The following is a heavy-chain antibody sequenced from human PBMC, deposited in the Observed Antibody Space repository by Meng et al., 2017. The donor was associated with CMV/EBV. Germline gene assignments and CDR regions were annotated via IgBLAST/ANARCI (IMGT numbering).Heavy chain of an antibody. Sequence: SETLSLTCTVSGGSISSSSYYWGWIRQPPGKGLEWIGSIYYSGSTYYNPSLKSRVTISVDTSKNQFSLKLSSVTAADTAVYYCARASTRGYCSSTSCPGFDLWGRGTLVTVSS. J-gene: IGHJ2*01. CDR2: IYYSGST. D-gene: IGHD2-2*01. CDR3: ARASTRGYCSSTSCPGFDL. CDR1: GGSISSSSYY. V-gene: IGHV4-39*07.